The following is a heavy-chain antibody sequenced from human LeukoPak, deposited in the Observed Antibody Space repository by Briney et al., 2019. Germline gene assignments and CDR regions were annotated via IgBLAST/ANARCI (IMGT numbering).Heavy chain of an antibody. CDR1: GFTFSRYA. V-gene: IGHV3-23*01. CDR3: AKDLDSTDLYDNAD. D-gene: IGHD6-19*01. J-gene: IGHJ1*01. Sequence: GGSLRPSCVASGFTFSRYAMNWVRQTPGKGLEWVSLIGTNEQRTHYADSVKGRFTIPRDNSKNTLFLQMNSLRAEDTAVYYCAKDLDSTDLYDNADWGQGTLVTVSS. CDR2: IGTNEQRT.